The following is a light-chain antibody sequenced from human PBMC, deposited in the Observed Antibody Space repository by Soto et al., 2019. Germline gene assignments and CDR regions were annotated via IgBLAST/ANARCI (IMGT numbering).Light chain of an antibody. CDR1: QSVSSSY. CDR2: GAS. J-gene: IGKJ2*01. V-gene: IGKV3-20*01. Sequence: IVLTQSPGTLSLSPGERATLSCRTSQSVSSSYLAWYQQKPGQAPRLLTYGASSRATGIPDRFSGSGSRTDFTLTISRLEPDDYAVYYCQQYGSSMYTFGQGTKLEIK. CDR3: QQYGSSMYT.